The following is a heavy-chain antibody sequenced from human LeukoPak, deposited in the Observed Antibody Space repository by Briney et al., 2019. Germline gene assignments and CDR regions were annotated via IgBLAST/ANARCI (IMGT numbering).Heavy chain of an antibody. J-gene: IGHJ6*03. D-gene: IGHD2-2*01. V-gene: IGHV4-4*07. Sequence: SETLSLTCTVSGGSISSYYWSWIRQPAGKGLEWIGRIYTSGSTNYNPSLKSRVTISVDTSKNQFSLKLSSVTAADTAVYYCAREECSSTSCHIYRYYYYYMDVWGKGTTVTVSS. CDR2: IYTSGST. CDR1: GGSISSYY. CDR3: AREECSSTSCHIYRYYYYYMDV.